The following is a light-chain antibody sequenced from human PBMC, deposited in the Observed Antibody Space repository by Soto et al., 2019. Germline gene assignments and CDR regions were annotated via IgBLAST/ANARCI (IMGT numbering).Light chain of an antibody. CDR3: SSYRRGRTYV. Sequence: QSVMTMPACVPCSPGQWFAVSCPGSSSDAGGYNYVSWYQQHPGKAPRLMIYDVTNRPSGVSDRFSGSKSGNAASLTISGLQAEDEADYYCSSYRRGRTYVFGTGT. CDR2: DVT. CDR1: SSDAGGYNY. J-gene: IGLJ1*01. V-gene: IGLV2-14*03.